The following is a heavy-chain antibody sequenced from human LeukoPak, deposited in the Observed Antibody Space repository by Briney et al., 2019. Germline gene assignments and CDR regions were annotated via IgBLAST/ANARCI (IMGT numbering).Heavy chain of an antibody. V-gene: IGHV1-46*01. CDR3: ARDPNGGHFDY. CDR1: GHTFTSYS. Sequence: ASVKVSCKASGHTFTSYSMHWVRQAPGQGLEWMGIINPSGGSTSYAQKFQDRVTMTRDTSTSTVYMELSSLRSEDTAVYYCARDPNGGHFDYWGQGTLVTVSS. CDR2: INPSGGST. D-gene: IGHD4-23*01. J-gene: IGHJ4*02.